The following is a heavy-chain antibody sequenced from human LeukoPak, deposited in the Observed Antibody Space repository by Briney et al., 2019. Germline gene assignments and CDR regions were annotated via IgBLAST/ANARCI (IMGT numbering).Heavy chain of an antibody. D-gene: IGHD3-10*01. V-gene: IGHV3-33*01. J-gene: IGHJ6*02. Sequence: GGSLGLSCAASGFTFSSYGIHWVRQAPGKGLEWVAVIWYDGSNKYYADSVKGRFTFSRDNSKNTLYLQMNSLRAEDTAVYYCARDLRPGSGSYYESDGMDVWGQGTTVTVSS. CDR3: ARDLRPGSGSYYESDGMDV. CDR2: IWYDGSNK. CDR1: GFTFSSYG.